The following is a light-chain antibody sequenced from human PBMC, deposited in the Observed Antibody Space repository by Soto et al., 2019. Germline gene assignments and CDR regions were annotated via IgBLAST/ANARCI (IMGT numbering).Light chain of an antibody. CDR1: QTISSW. J-gene: IGKJ1*01. CDR2: KAS. Sequence: DIQMTQSPSTLSGSVGYRITITGLASQTISSWLAWYQXKQGKAPKVXIYKASTLKSGVPSRFRGSGSGTELTITISSLKPDDFETYYCQHYKSYSEAFGQGTKVDIK. CDR3: QHYKSYSEA. V-gene: IGKV1-5*03.